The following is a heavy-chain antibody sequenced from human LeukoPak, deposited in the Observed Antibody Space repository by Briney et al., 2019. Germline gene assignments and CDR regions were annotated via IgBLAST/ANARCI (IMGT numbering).Heavy chain of an antibody. D-gene: IGHD1-26*01. V-gene: IGHV5-51*01. Sequence: GESLQISCKGSGYIYTSYWIGWVRQRPGKGLDWIGIIYPGDSDTRYSPSFQGQVTISADKSISTAYLQWSSLKASDTAMYYCARPKYLSWEPFDYWGQGTLVTVSS. CDR3: ARPKYLSWEPFDY. CDR2: IYPGDSDT. J-gene: IGHJ4*02. CDR1: GYIYTSYW.